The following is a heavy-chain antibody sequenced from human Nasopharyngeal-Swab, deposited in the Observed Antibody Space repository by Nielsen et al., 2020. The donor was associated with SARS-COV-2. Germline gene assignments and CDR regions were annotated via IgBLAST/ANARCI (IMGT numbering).Heavy chain of an antibody. J-gene: IGHJ1*01. CDR1: GFTFSSYW. CDR2: INMYGGST. CDR3: VRGPIEGATGYFQH. V-gene: IGHV3-74*03. D-gene: IGHD1-26*01. Sequence: GGSLRLSCAASGFTFSSYWMHWVRQAPGKGLVWVSRINMYGGSTTYADSVKGRFTISRDNAKNTLYLQMNSLRAEDTVVYYCVRGPIEGATGYFQHWGQGALVTVSS.